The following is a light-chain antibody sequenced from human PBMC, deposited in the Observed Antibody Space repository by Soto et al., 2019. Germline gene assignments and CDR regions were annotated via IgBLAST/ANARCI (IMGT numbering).Light chain of an antibody. Sequence: QSVLPQPPSASGSPGQSVTISCTGTSSDVGGYNYVPWYQQHPGKAPKLMIYEVSKRPSGVPDRFSVSKSGNTASLTVSGLQAEDEDDYYCSSYAGSNNFVVFGGGTKLTVL. CDR2: EVS. V-gene: IGLV2-8*01. CDR1: SSDVGGYNY. CDR3: SSYAGSNNFVV. J-gene: IGLJ2*01.